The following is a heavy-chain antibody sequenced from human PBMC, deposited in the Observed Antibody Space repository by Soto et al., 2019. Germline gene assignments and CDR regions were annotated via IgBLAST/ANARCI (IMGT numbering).Heavy chain of an antibody. J-gene: IGHJ3*02. CDR2: INHSGST. Sequence: SETLSLTCAVYGGSFSGYYWSWIRQPPGKGLEWIGEINHSGSTNYNPSLKSRVTISVDTSKNQFSLKLSSVTAADTAVYYCARDSPGSSGRYVFDSWGQGTIVTV. CDR3: ARDSPGSSGRYVFDS. D-gene: IGHD3-22*01. CDR1: GGSFSGYY. V-gene: IGHV4-34*01.